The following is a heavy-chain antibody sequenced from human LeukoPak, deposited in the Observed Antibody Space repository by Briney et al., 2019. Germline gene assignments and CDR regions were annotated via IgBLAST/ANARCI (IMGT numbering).Heavy chain of an antibody. D-gene: IGHD3-10*01. CDR2: IYYSGIT. J-gene: IGHJ3*02. V-gene: IGHV4-59*01. Sequence: SETLSLTCTVSGGSISSYYWSWIRQPPGKGLEWIGYIYYSGITNYNPSLKSRVTMSIDTSKNQFSLKLSSVTAADTAVYYCARRPDGGAFDTWGQGTMVTVSS. CDR1: GGSISSYY. CDR3: ARRPDGGAFDT.